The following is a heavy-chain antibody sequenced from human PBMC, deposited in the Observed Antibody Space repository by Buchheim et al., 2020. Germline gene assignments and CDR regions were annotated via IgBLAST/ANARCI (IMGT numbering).Heavy chain of an antibody. V-gene: IGHV3-11*06. D-gene: IGHD2-2*01. J-gene: IGHJ6*02. Sequence: QVQLVESGGGLVKPGGSLRLSCAASGFTVSDYYMSWIRQAPGKGLEWVSYINSSSSYTNYADSVKGRFTISRDNGKNSMDLQMNSLRAEDTAVYYCARDQPEEYCSSTSCYYYYYGMDIWGQGTT. CDR1: GFTVSDYY. CDR2: INSSSSYT. CDR3: ARDQPEEYCSSTSCYYYYYGMDI.